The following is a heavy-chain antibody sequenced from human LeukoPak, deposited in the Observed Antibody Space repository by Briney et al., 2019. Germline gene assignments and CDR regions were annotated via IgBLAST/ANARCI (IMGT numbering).Heavy chain of an antibody. CDR2: MYHGGGN. CDR3: ARDRGADTASTD. J-gene: IGHJ4*02. D-gene: IGHD5-18*01. V-gene: IGHV4-38-2*02. Sequence: SETLSLTCTVSGYSLSRGYFGGLIRQPPGKGLEWIETMYHGGGNYYNPSLKSRVTISVDKSKNQFSLRLSSVTAADTAMYYCARDRGADTASTDWGQGTLVTVSS. CDR1: GYSLSRGYF.